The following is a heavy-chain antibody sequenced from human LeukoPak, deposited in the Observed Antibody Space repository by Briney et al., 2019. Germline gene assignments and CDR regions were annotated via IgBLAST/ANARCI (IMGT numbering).Heavy chain of an antibody. CDR1: GGSFSGYY. CDR2: IYYSGST. CDR3: ARDRNDDYVWGSSGYFDY. D-gene: IGHD3-16*01. Sequence: PSETLSLTCAVYGGSFSGYYWSWIRQHPGKGLEWIGYIYYSGSTYYNPSLKSRVTISVDTSKNQFSLKLSSVTAADTAVYYCARDRNDDYVWGSSGYFDYWGQGTLVTVSS. J-gene: IGHJ4*02. V-gene: IGHV4-31*11.